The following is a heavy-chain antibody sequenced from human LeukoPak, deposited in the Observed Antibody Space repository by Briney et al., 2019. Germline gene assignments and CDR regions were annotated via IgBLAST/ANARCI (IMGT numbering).Heavy chain of an antibody. J-gene: IGHJ5*02. CDR1: GFTFSSYG. CDR3: ARDRGSNWFDP. CDR2: IWYDGSNK. V-gene: IGHV3-33*01. D-gene: IGHD5-12*01. Sequence: GRSLRLSCAASGFTFSSYGMHWVRQAPGKGLEWVAVIWYDGSNKYYADSVKGRFTISRDNSKNTLYLQMNGLRAEDTAVYYCARDRGSNWFDPWGQGTLVTVSS.